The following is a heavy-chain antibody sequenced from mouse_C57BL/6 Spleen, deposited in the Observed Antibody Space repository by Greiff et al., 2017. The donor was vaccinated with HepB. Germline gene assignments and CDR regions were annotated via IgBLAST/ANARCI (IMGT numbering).Heavy chain of an antibody. CDR3: ARALGDYGSLFDD. V-gene: IGHV1-82*01. CDR2: MSPGDGDT. D-gene: IGHD1-1*01. Sequence: QVQLQQSGPELVKPGASVKISCKASGYAFSSSWMNWVKQRPGKGLEWIGRMSPGDGDTHYNGKFKGKTTLTDYKSSSTAYMQLSSLTYEDSAVYFCARALGDYGSLFDDWGQGTTLTVSS. J-gene: IGHJ2*01. CDR1: GYAFSSSW.